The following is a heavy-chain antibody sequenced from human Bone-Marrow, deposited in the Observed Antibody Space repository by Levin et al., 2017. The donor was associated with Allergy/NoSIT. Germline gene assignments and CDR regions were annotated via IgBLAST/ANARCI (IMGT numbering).Heavy chain of an antibody. CDR2: ISSSSSYI. Sequence: GGSLRLSCAASGFTFSSYSMNWVRQAPGKGLEWVSSISSSSSYIYYADSVKGRFTISRDNAKNSLYLQMNSLRAEDTAVYYCARDNCCGYSYGVYFDYWGQGTLVTVSS. CDR1: GFTFSSYS. V-gene: IGHV3-21*01. J-gene: IGHJ4*02. CDR3: ARDNCCGYSYGVYFDY. D-gene: IGHD5-18*01.